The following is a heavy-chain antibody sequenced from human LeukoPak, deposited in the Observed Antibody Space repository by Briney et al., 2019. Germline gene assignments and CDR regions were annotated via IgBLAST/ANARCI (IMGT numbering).Heavy chain of an antibody. CDR3: ARDGGYYGSGSYYNPWYFDL. V-gene: IGHV4-39*07. J-gene: IGHJ2*01. Sequence: SETLSLTCTVSGGSISSSSYYWGWIRQPPGKGLEWIGSIYYSGSTYYNTSLKSRVTISVDTSKNQFSLKLSSVTAADTAVYYCARDGGYYGSGSYYNPWYFDLWGRGTLVTVSS. CDR1: GGSISSSSYY. D-gene: IGHD3-10*01. CDR2: IYYSGST.